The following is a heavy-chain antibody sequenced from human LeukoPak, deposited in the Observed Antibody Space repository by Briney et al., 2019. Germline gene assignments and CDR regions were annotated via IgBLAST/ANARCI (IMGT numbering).Heavy chain of an antibody. D-gene: IGHD1-26*01. Sequence: GGSLRLSCAASGFTFDDYAMHRVRQAPGKGLEWVSGISWNSGIIGYADSVKGRFTISRDNAKNSLYLQMSSLRAEDTALYYCAKVRIVGATGDAFDIWGQGTMVTVSS. CDR1: GFTFDDYA. J-gene: IGHJ3*02. CDR3: AKVRIVGATGDAFDI. CDR2: ISWNSGII. V-gene: IGHV3-9*01.